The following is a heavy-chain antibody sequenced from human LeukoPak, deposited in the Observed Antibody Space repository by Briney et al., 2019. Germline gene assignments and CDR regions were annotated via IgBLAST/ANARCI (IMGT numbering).Heavy chain of an antibody. V-gene: IGHV4-59*01. CDR1: GGSISSYY. J-gene: IGHJ3*02. CDR2: IYYSGCT. D-gene: IGHD6-13*01. CDR3: ARGIFGGQQLGAFDI. Sequence: SETLSLTCTVSGGSISSYYWSWIRQPPGKGLEWIGYIYYSGCTNYNPSLKSRVTISVDTSKNQFSLRLSSVTAADTAVYYCARGIFGGQQLGAFDIWGQGTMVTVSS.